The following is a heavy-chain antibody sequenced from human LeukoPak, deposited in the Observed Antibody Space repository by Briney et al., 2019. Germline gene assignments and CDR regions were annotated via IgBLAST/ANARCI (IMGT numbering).Heavy chain of an antibody. V-gene: IGHV4-31*03. J-gene: IGHJ6*03. D-gene: IGHD6-13*01. CDR1: GGSISSGGYY. Sequence: SETLSLTCTVSGGSISSGGYYWSWIRQHPGKGLEWIGYIYYSGSTYYNPSLKSRVTISVDTSKNQFSLKLSSVTAADTAVYYCARDAVYSSSWYDYYYYMDVWGKGTTVTVSS. CDR3: ARDAVYSSSWYDYYYYMDV. CDR2: IYYSGST.